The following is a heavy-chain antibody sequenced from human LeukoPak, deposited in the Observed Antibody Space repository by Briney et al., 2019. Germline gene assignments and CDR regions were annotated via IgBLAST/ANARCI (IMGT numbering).Heavy chain of an antibody. J-gene: IGHJ4*02. D-gene: IGHD3-3*01. CDR2: ITGSGSRT. CDR3: AKMSMAIILSFDY. Sequence: GGSLRLSCATSQFKFNNYGMTWVRQAPGKGLEWVSSITGSGSRTQYADSVQGRFTISRDNSKNTLYLQMNSLRAEDTAVYYCAKMSMAIILSFDYWGQGTLVTVSS. CDR1: QFKFNNYG. V-gene: IGHV3-23*01.